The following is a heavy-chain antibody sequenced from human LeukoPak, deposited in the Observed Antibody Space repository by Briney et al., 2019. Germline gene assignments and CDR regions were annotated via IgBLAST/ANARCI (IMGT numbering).Heavy chain of an antibody. CDR1: GFTVSSNY. J-gene: IGHJ4*02. Sequence: GGSLRLSCADSGFTVSSNYMRWVRQAPGKGLEWVSVIYSGGSTHYADSVKGRFTISRDNSKNTLYLQMNSLRAEDTAIYYCARSEHSSSSFDYWGQGTLVTVSS. CDR3: ARSEHSSSSFDY. CDR2: IYSGGST. D-gene: IGHD6-6*01. V-gene: IGHV3-66*01.